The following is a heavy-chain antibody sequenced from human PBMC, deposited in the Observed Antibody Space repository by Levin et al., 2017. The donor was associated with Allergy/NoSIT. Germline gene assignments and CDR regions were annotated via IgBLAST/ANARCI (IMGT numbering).Heavy chain of an antibody. CDR2: ISGNSRTI. D-gene: IGHD2-8*01. V-gene: IGHV3-23*01. CDR1: GFTFSSYA. J-gene: IGHJ4*02. Sequence: GGSLRLSCVVSGFTFSSYAMSWIRQTPDKGLEWISIISGNSRTIYYADSVRGRFTISRDNSKNPLYFQMNSLSAQDTALYYCVYYRDGAYIHIAYWGQGTLVTVSS. CDR3: VYYRDGAYIHIAY.